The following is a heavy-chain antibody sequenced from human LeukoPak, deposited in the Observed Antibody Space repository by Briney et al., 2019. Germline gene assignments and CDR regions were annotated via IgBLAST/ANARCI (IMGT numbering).Heavy chain of an antibody. CDR2: INHSGST. J-gene: IGHJ4*02. Sequence: YPSETLSLTCAVYGGSFSGYYWSWIRQPPGKGLEWIGEINHSGSTNYNPSLKSRVTISVDTSKNQFSLKLSSVTAADTAVYYCARGGNISLTDYGGQGTLVTVSS. D-gene: IGHD3-16*02. CDR1: GGSFSGYY. V-gene: IGHV4-34*01. CDR3: ARGGNISLTDY.